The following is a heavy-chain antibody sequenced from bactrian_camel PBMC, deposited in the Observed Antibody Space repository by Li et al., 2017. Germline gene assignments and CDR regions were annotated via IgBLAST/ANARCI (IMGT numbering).Heavy chain of an antibody. CDR1: EFTFEGSD. CDR3: AAVRRVGDCPTRSIGYPY. CDR2: LSSEGTT. Sequence: HVQLVESGGGSMQAGGSLRLSCTASEFTFEGSDMAWYRQAPGNECELVSHLSSEGTTYYPDSMKGRFTISLDNAKNTVYLAINDLKPEDTAMYYCAAVRRVGDCPTRSIGYPYWGQGTQVTVSS. J-gene: IGHJ4*01. D-gene: IGHD5*01. V-gene: IGHV3S55*01.